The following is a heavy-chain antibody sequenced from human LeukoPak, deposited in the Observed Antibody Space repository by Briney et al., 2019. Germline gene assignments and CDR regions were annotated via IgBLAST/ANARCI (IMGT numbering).Heavy chain of an antibody. V-gene: IGHV3-64D*09. CDR3: VKVGKYYYGSGSYYNFDY. Sequence: GGSLRLSCSASGFTFSSYAMHWVRQAPGKGLEYVSAISSNGGSTYYADSVKGRFTISRDNSKNTLYLQMSSLRAEDTAVYYCVKVGKYYYGSGSYYNFDYWGQGTLVTVSS. CDR1: GFTFSSYA. CDR2: ISSNGGST. D-gene: IGHD3-10*01. J-gene: IGHJ4*02.